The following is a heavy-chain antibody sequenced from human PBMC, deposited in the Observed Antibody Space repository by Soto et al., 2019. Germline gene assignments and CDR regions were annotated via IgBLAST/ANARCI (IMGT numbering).Heavy chain of an antibody. V-gene: IGHV1-18*01. D-gene: IGHD2-15*01. CDR1: GYTFTSYG. CDR3: ARVFYCSGGSCYLNWFDP. CDR2: ISAYNGNT. Sequence: ASVKVSCKASGYTFTSYGISWVRQAPGQGLEWMGWISAYNGNTNYAQKLQGRVTMTTDTSTSTAYMELRSLRSDDTAVYYCARVFYCSGGSCYLNWFDPWGQGTLVTVSS. J-gene: IGHJ5*02.